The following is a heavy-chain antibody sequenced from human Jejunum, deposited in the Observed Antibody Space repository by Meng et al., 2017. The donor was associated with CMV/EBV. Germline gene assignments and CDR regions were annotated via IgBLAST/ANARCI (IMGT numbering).Heavy chain of an antibody. CDR3: ARVEVGITSGDY. CDR1: GFSLNSYG. V-gene: IGHV1-18*01. CDR2: ISAYNGNT. J-gene: IGHJ4*02. D-gene: IGHD1-26*01. Sequence: HRVQSGAGVKKPGASVMSSCKAAGFSLNSYGVNWVRQAPGQGLEWMRWISAYNGNTNYAQTLQGRVTMTTDTSTSTVYMELRSLRSDDTAVYYCARVEVGITSGDYWGQGTLVTVSS.